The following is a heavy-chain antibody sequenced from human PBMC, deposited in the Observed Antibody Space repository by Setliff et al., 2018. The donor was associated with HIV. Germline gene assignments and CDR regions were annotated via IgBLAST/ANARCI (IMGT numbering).Heavy chain of an antibody. CDR3: ARIFGDQGYYYGMDV. Sequence: SETLSLTCTVSGGSISSYYWSWIRQPPGKGLEWIGYIYYSGSTNYNPSLKSRVTISVDTSKNQFSLKLSSVIAADTAGYYCARIFGDQGYYYGMDVWGQGTTVTVSS. CDR2: IYYSGST. D-gene: IGHD3-3*01. J-gene: IGHJ6*02. CDR1: GGSISSYY. V-gene: IGHV4-59*01.